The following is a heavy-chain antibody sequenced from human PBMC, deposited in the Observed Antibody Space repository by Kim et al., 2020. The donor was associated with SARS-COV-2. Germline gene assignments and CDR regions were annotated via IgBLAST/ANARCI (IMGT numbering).Heavy chain of an antibody. Sequence: FQGHVTISADKSISTAYLQWSSLKASDTAMYYCARHPGGQWAAHDAFDIWGQGTMVTVSS. D-gene: IGHD6-19*01. V-gene: IGHV5-10-1*01. J-gene: IGHJ3*02. CDR3: ARHPGGQWAAHDAFDI.